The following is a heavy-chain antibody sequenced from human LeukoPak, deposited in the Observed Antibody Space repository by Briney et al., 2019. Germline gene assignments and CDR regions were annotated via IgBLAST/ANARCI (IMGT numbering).Heavy chain of an antibody. CDR1: GFTFNYAW. D-gene: IGHD1-7*01. Sequence: GGSLRLTCAASGFTFNYAWMSWVRQVPGKGLEWVGQTVSEIDGGTTDYAAPVKGRFTISRDDSKSTLYLQMNSLKIEDTAVYYCTTDEDWNYARKDVWGQGATVIVSS. J-gene: IGHJ6*02. V-gene: IGHV3-15*04. CDR3: TTDEDWNYARKDV. CDR2: TVSEIDGGTT.